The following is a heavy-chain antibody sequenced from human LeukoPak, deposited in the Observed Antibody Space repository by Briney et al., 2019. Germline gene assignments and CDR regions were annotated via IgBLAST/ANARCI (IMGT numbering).Heavy chain of an antibody. D-gene: IGHD3-22*01. Sequence: PSETLSLTCTVYGGSFNHYYWSWIRQPPGKGLEWIGEINHGGSANHNPSLKSRVTISIGTSKNEFSLKLNSVTAADTAVYYCARDRYYYDSSARYFDYWGQGTLVTVSS. J-gene: IGHJ4*02. CDR3: ARDRYYYDSSARYFDY. CDR1: GGSFNHYY. V-gene: IGHV4-34*01. CDR2: INHGGSA.